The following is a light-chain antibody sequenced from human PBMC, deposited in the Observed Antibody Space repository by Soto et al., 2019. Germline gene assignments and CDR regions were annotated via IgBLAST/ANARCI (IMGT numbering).Light chain of an antibody. CDR3: QQRSNWPLFT. Sequence: EIVLTQSPATLSLSPGERATLSCRASQSASSYLAWYQQKPGQAPRLLIYDASNRATGIPARFSCSGSGTDFTLTISGLEPEDFAVYYSQQRSNWPLFTFGPGTKVDIK. J-gene: IGKJ3*01. V-gene: IGKV3-11*01. CDR2: DAS. CDR1: QSASSY.